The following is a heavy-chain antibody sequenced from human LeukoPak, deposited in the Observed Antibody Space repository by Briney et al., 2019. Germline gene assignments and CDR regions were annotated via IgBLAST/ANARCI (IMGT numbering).Heavy chain of an antibody. CDR3: ARHRVVPTDDAFDT. J-gene: IGHJ3*02. Sequence: GGSLRLSCAASGFTFSSYAMHWVRQAPGKGLEWVAVISYDGSNKYYADSVKGRFTISRDNSTNTLYLQMNSLRAEDTAVYYCARHRVVPTDDAFDTWGQGTMVTVSS. CDR2: ISYDGSNK. V-gene: IGHV3-30-3*01. CDR1: GFTFSSYA.